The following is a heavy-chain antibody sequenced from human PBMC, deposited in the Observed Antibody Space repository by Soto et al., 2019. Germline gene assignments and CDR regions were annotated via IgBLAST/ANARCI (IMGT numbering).Heavy chain of an antibody. CDR2: IRSKPNNYAT. J-gene: IGHJ6*03. D-gene: IGHD3-3*01. CDR3: SRQASDFWSGKPQYYMDV. Sequence: EVQLVESGGGLVQPGGSLKLSCAASGFTFSGSAMHWVRQASGKGLEWVGRIRSKPNNYATAYGASVKGRFTISRDDSKNTPYLQMNSLNTEDTAVYDCSRQASDFWSGKPQYYMDVWGKGTTVTVSS. CDR1: GFTFSGSA. V-gene: IGHV3-73*01.